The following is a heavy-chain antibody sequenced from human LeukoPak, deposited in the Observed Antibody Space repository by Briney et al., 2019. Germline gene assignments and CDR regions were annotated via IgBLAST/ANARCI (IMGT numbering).Heavy chain of an antibody. D-gene: IGHD2-21*01. Sequence: GGSLRLSCAASGFTFSSFAMSWVRQAPGKGLEWVAAVTGPGDTTYYADSVKGRFIISRDSFKDILYLQMNRLGAEDTALYYCAKGAAIDHWGQGTLVTVSS. J-gene: IGHJ4*02. V-gene: IGHV3-23*01. CDR2: VTGPGDTT. CDR1: GFTFSSFA. CDR3: AKGAAIDH.